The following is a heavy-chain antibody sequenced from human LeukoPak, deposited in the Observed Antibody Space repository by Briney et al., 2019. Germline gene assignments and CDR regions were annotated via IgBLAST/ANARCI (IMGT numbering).Heavy chain of an antibody. V-gene: IGHV4-59*08. D-gene: IGHD3-3*01. J-gene: IGHJ4*02. Sequence: SETLSLTCTVSGGSINNYYWSWIRQPPGKGLEWIGYIYYSGSTNYNPSLKSRVTISVDTSKNQFSLKLSSVTAADTAVYYCARVNTHYDFWSGAGYYFDYWGQGTLVTVSS. CDR3: ARVNTHYDFWSGAGYYFDY. CDR1: GGSINNYY. CDR2: IYYSGST.